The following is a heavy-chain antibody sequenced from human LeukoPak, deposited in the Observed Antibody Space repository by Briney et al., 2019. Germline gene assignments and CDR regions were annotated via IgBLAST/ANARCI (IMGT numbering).Heavy chain of an antibody. CDR2: ISAYNGNT. CDR1: GYTFTSYG. V-gene: IGHV1-18*01. CDR3: ARRSGSGYYYGY. J-gene: IGHJ4*02. Sequence: ASVKVSCKASGYTFTSYGISWVRQAPGQGLEWMGWISAYNGNTNYAQKLQGRVTMTTDTSTSTAYMELSSLRSEDTAVYYCARRSGSGYYYGYWGQGTLVTVSS. D-gene: IGHD3-22*01.